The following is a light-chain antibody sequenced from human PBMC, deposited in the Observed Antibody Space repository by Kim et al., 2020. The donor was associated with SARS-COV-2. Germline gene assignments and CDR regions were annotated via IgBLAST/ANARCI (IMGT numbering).Light chain of an antibody. Sequence: ASVGDRVTITCLASQNIDAWLAWYQQKPGKAPKLLIYTASTLESGVPSRFSGSGSGTEFTLTISSLQPDDFATYYCQQYKTYPVTFGGGTKVDIK. CDR1: QNIDAW. CDR3: QQYKTYPVT. CDR2: TAS. V-gene: IGKV1-5*03. J-gene: IGKJ4*01.